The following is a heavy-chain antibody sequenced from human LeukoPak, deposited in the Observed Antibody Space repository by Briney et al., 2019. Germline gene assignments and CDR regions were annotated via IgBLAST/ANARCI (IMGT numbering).Heavy chain of an antibody. CDR2: IYTSGST. CDR1: GGSISSYY. CDR3: ARAIDYSNYEGDYYYYYYMDV. D-gene: IGHD4-11*01. J-gene: IGHJ6*03. V-gene: IGHV4-4*07. Sequence: SETLSLTCTVSGGSISSYYWSWIRQPAGKGLEWIGRIYTSGSTNYNPSLKSRVTMSVDTSKNQFSLKQSSVTAADTAVYYCARAIDYSNYEGDYYYYYYMDVWGKGTTVTVSS.